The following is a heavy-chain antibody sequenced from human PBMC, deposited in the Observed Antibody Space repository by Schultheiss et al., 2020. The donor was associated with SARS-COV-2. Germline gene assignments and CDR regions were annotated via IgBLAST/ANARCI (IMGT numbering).Heavy chain of an antibody. D-gene: IGHD3-10*01. CDR1: GFTFSSYA. V-gene: IGHV3-9*01. CDR3: ARGPLWFGEFHSYYYGMDV. J-gene: IGHJ6*02. Sequence: GGSLRLSCAASGFTFSSYAMHWVRQAPGKGLEWVSGISWNSGSIGYADSVKGRFTISRDNSKNTLYLQMNSLRAEDTAVYYCARGPLWFGEFHSYYYGMDVWGQGTTVTVSS. CDR2: ISWNSGSI.